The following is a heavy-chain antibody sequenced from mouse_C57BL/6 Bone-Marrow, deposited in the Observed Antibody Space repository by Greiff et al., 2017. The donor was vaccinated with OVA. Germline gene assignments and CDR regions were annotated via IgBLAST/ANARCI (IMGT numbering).Heavy chain of an antibody. J-gene: IGHJ2*01. CDR2: IYPRSGNT. CDR1: GYTFTSYG. D-gene: IGHD1-1*01. V-gene: IGHV1-81*01. CDR3: AKGNYGSSLGDY. Sequence: QVQLKESGAELARPGASVKLSCKASGYTFTSYGISWVKQRTGQGLEWIGEIYPRSGNTYYNEKFKGKATLTADKSSSTAYMELRSLTSEDSAVYFCAKGNYGSSLGDYWGQGTTRTVSS.